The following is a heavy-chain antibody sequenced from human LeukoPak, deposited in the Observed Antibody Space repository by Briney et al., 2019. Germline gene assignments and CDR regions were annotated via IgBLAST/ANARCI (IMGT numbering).Heavy chain of an antibody. CDR1: GYTFPSYD. D-gene: IGHD2-15*01. Sequence: ASVKVTFKASGYTFPSYDINWVRQATGQGLEWMGWMNPNSGNTGYAQKSQGRVTITRNTPISTACMELSSLTSEDAAVYYCARRWYWGINWFDPWGQGTLVTVSS. CDR3: ARRWYWGINWFDP. CDR2: MNPNSGNT. J-gene: IGHJ5*02. V-gene: IGHV1-8*03.